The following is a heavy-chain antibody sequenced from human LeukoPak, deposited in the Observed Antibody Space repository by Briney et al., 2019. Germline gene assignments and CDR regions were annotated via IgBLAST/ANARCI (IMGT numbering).Heavy chain of an antibody. D-gene: IGHD1-26*01. J-gene: IGHJ6*03. Sequence: SETLSLTCTVSGGSISSSSYYWGWIRQPPGKGLEWIGSISYSGSTYYNPSLKSRVTISVDTSKNQFSLKLSSVTAADTAVYYCARHVGSYYYYYMDVWGKGTTVTVSS. CDR3: ARHVGSYYYYYMDV. CDR2: ISYSGST. CDR1: GGSISSSSYY. V-gene: IGHV4-39*01.